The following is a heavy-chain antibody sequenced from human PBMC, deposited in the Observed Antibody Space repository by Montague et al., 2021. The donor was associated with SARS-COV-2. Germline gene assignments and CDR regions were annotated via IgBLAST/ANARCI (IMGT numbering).Heavy chain of an antibody. Sequence: SETLSLTCTVSGGSMNDYYWTWLRQPPGKGLEWIGNIYYTGSTKXSSSLKSRVTMSVDTSRKQISLKLSSVTAADSAVYYCARRALGLPAAFNWFDPWGQGTLVTVSS. D-gene: IGHD2-2*01. CDR3: ARRALGLPAAFNWFDP. J-gene: IGHJ5*02. CDR1: GGSMNDYY. V-gene: IGHV4-59*01. CDR2: IYYTGST.